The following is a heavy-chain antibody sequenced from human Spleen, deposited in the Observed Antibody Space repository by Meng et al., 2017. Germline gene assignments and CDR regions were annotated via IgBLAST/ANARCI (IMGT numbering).Heavy chain of an antibody. J-gene: IGHJ6*02. V-gene: IGHV3-15*01. Sequence: GESLKISCAASGFTFSNAWMSWVRQAPGKGLEWVGRIKSKTDGGTTDYAAPVKGRFTISRDDSKNTLYLQMNSLKTEDTAVYYCTTWKGQQEDYYYYGMDVWGQGTTVTVSS. CDR2: IKSKTDGGTT. CDR1: GFTFSNAW. CDR3: TTWKGQQEDYYYYGMDV. D-gene: IGHD6-13*01.